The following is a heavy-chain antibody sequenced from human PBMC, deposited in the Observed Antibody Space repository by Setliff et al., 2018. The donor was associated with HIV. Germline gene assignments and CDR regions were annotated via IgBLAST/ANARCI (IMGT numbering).Heavy chain of an antibody. Sequence: PSETLSLTCTVSGGSISSEGYYWSWIRQHPGKGLEWIGYIYYSGNTYYSPSLKSRLTISVDTSKNQFSLKLRSVIAADTAVYYCAGHAVPHYYDSSGPSWGPGTLVTVSS. CDR1: GGSISSEGYY. CDR3: AGHAVPHYYDSSGPS. V-gene: IGHV4-31*03. CDR2: IYYSGNT. D-gene: IGHD3-22*01. J-gene: IGHJ5*02.